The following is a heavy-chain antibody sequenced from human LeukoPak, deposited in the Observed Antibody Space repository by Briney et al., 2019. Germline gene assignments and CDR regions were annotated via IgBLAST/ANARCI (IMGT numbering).Heavy chain of an antibody. CDR3: ARFVMGATDWYFDL. Sequence: ASVKVSCKASGYTFTSYGISWVRQAPGQGLEWMGWISAYNGNTNYAQKLQGRVTMTTDTSTSTAYMELRSLRSDDTAVYYCARFVMGATDWYFDLWGRGTLVTVSS. V-gene: IGHV1-18*01. J-gene: IGHJ2*01. D-gene: IGHD1-26*01. CDR2: ISAYNGNT. CDR1: GYTFTSYG.